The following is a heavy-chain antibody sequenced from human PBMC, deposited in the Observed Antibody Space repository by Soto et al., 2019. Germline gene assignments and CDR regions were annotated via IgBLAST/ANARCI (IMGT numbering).Heavy chain of an antibody. CDR2: ISAYNGNT. D-gene: IGHD6-13*01. J-gene: IGHJ6*03. CDR3: ARDLLGEEHRWDSSWTDHYYYYYMDV. CDR1: GYSFTSYG. Sequence: GASVKVSCKASGYSFTSYGMSWVRHAHGQGLEGMGWISAYNGNTNYAQKLQGRVTMTTDTSTSTAYMELRSLRSDDTAVYYCARDLLGEEHRWDSSWTDHYYYYYMDVWGKGTTVTVSS. V-gene: IGHV1-18*01.